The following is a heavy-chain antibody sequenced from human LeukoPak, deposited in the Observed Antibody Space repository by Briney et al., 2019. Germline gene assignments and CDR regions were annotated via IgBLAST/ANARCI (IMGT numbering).Heavy chain of an antibody. CDR3: ASQIAVAGKFDY. CDR2: IIPIFGTA. Sequence: GASVKVSCKASGGTFSSYAISWVRQAPGQGLEWMGGIIPIFGTANYAQKFQGRVTITADESTSTAYMELSSLRSEDTAVYYCASQIAVAGKFDYWGQGTLATVSS. V-gene: IGHV1-69*01. J-gene: IGHJ4*02. CDR1: GGTFSSYA. D-gene: IGHD6-19*01.